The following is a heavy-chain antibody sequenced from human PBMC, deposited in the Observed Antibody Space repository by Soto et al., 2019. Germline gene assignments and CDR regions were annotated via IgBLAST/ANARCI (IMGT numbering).Heavy chain of an antibody. Sequence: QIQLVQSGAEVKKPGASVKVSCKASGFTFSDYGFSWVRQAPGRGLEWMGWISAFNGETNYTQKSEGRVAMTTDAATTTAYMELRSLTVDDTAVYYCVRDQQWLLPVPLNFDYWGQGTVVTVS. CDR1: GFTFSDYG. CDR2: ISAFNGET. J-gene: IGHJ4*02. V-gene: IGHV1-18*01. D-gene: IGHD6-19*01. CDR3: VRDQQWLLPVPLNFDY.